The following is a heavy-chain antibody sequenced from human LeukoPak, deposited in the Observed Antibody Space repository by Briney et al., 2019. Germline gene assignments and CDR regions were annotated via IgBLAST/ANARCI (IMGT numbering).Heavy chain of an antibody. CDR3: AKDKIGLRFLEWSYLFDY. J-gene: IGHJ4*02. CDR1: GFTFSCYA. V-gene: IGHV3-23*01. Sequence: GGSLRLSCAASGFTFSCYAMSWVRQAPGKGLEWVSAISGSGGSTYYADSVKGRFTISRDNSKNPLYLQMNSLRAEDTAVYYCAKDKIGLRFLEWSYLFDYWGQGTLVTVSS. D-gene: IGHD3-3*01. CDR2: ISGSGGST.